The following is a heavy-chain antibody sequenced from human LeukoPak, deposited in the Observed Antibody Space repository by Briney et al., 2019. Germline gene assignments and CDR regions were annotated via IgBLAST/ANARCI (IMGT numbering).Heavy chain of an antibody. Sequence: GGSLRLSCAASGFTFNNYWMGWVRRAPGKGLEWVANIKADGSEKYYVDSVKGRFTISRDNTKNSLFLEMNSLRAEDTAMYFCARGPSAGYGTSWFDPWGQGTLVTVSS. CDR1: GFTFNNYW. V-gene: IGHV3-7*03. J-gene: IGHJ5*02. D-gene: IGHD5-18*01. CDR2: IKADGSEK. CDR3: ARGPSAGYGTSWFDP.